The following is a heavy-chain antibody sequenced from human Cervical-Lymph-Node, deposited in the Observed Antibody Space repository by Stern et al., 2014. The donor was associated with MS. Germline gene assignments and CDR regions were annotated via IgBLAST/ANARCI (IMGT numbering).Heavy chain of an antibody. CDR1: GGSISSGSHY. Sequence: QLQLQESGPGLVKPSQTLSLTCTVSGGSISSGSHYWSWIRQPAGKGLEWIGRIYTSGSTDYNPSLKGRVTIALAASKSQFPLKRSSVTAADTAVYYCARNDGKTYAHYWGQGTLVTVSS. J-gene: IGHJ4*02. CDR3: ARNDGKTYAHY. CDR2: IYTSGST. V-gene: IGHV4-61*02. D-gene: IGHD1/OR15-1a*01.